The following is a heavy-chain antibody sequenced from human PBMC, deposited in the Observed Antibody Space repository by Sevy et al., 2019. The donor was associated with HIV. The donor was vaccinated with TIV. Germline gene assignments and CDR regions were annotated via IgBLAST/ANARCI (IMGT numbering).Heavy chain of an antibody. D-gene: IGHD2-2*01. CDR1: GYSINSVYY. J-gene: IGHJ5*02. Sequence: SETLSLTCVVSGYSINSVYYWGWIRQPPSKGLELLGTIYHSGTTSYNPSLKSRVTISVDTSKNQFSLKLNSVTAADTAVYYCARVGVSDYCTSTSCYNWFDPWGQGTLVTVSS. V-gene: IGHV4-38-2*01. CDR2: IYHSGTT. CDR3: ARVGVSDYCTSTSCYNWFDP.